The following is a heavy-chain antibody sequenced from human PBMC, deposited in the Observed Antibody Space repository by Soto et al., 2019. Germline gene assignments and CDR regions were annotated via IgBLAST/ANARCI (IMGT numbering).Heavy chain of an antibody. CDR2: INPNSGGT. J-gene: IGHJ2*01. CDR3: ASITIYGVAYNWYFDL. Sequence: ASVKVSCKASGYTFTGYYMHWVRQAPGQGLEWMGWINPNSGGTNYAQKFQGRVTMTRDTSISTAYMELSRLRSEDTAVYYCASITIYGVAYNWYFDLWDRGTLVTVSS. D-gene: IGHD3-3*01. CDR1: GYTFTGYY. V-gene: IGHV1-2*02.